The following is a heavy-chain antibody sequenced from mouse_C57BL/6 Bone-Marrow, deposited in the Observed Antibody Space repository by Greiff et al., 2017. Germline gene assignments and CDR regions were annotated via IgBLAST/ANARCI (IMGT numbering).Heavy chain of an antibody. CDR2: ISDGGSYT. D-gene: IGHD2-3*01. V-gene: IGHV5-4*03. CDR3: ARGGWLLLAY. Sequence: EVKLVESGGGLLRPGGSLKLSGAASGLTFSSYAMSWVRQTPEKGLGWVATISDGGSYTYYPDNVKGRFTISRDNAKNNLYLQMSHLKSEDTAMYYCARGGWLLLAYWGQGTLVTVSA. CDR1: GLTFSSYA. J-gene: IGHJ3*01.